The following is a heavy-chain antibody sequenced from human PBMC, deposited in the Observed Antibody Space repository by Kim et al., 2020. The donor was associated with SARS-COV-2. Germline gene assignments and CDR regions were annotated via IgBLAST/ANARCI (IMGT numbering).Heavy chain of an antibody. V-gene: IGHV3-23*01. CDR1: GFTFSNSP. CDR3: AKSGQLDY. CDR2: IDGRGATT. Sequence: GGSLRLSCAASGFTFSNSPMSWVRQAPGKGLEWVSTIDGRGATTYYPGSVKGRFTISRDNSKNTLYLQMNNLRAEDTAVVFCAKSGQLDYWGQGTLVTVS. J-gene: IGHJ4*02. D-gene: IGHD5-12*01.